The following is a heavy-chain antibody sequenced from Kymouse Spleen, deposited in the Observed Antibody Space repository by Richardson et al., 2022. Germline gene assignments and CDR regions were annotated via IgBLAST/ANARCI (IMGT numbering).Heavy chain of an antibody. D-gene: IGHD2-8*01. CDR2: IWYDGSNK. Sequence: QVQLVESGGGVVQPGRSLRLSCAASGFTFSSYGMHWVRQAPGKGLEWVAVIWYDGSNKYYADSVKGRFTISRDNSKNTLYLQMNSLRAEDTAVYYCARDRVVLMVYAPFDYWGQGTLVTVSS. CDR3: ARDRVVLMVYAPFDY. J-gene: IGHJ4*02. V-gene: IGHV3-33*01. CDR1: GFTFSSYG.